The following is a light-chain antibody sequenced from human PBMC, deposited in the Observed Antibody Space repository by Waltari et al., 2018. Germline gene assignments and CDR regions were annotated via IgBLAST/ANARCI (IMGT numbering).Light chain of an antibody. J-gene: IGLJ3*02. CDR2: GKN. CDR3: NSRDSSTNHVV. V-gene: IGLV3-19*01. CDR1: SPRNPY. Sequence: SSELTQDPAVSVALGQTVRITGQRDSPRNPYASWYQQKPGQAPVVVIFGKNNRPSGIPDRFSGSSSGSTSFLTITGAQAEDEADYYCNSRDSSTNHVVFGGGTKLTVL.